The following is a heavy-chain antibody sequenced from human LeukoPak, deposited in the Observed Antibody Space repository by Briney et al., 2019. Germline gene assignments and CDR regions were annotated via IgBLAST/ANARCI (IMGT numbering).Heavy chain of an antibody. J-gene: IGHJ4*02. Sequence: PGESLKISCKGSGYRFDNSWVGWVRQMPGKGLEWMGLVYPGDPDIRYSPSFQGQVIISADKSINTAYLQWSSLKASDTAMYYCARGNHCGSTSCALDYWGQGTLVTVSS. V-gene: IGHV5-51*01. CDR3: ARGNHCGSTSCALDY. CDR1: GYRFDNSW. CDR2: VYPGDPDI. D-gene: IGHD2-2*01.